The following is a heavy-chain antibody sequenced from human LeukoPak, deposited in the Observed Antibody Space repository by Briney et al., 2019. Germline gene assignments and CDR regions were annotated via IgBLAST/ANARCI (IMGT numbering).Heavy chain of an antibody. CDR2: IYYSGST. CDR1: GGSISSSSYY. J-gene: IGHJ4*02. D-gene: IGHD1-26*01. CDR3: ARDLNDGATTRSDY. Sequence: PSETLSLTCTDSGGSISSSSYYWGWIRQPPGKGLEWIGSIYYSGSTYYNPSLKSRVTISVDTSKNQFSLKLSSVTAADTAVYYCARDLNDGATTRSDYWGQGTLVTVSS. V-gene: IGHV4-39*07.